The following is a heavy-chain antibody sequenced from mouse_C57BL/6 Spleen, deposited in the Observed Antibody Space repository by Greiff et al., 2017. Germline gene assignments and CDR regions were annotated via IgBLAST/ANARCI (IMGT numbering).Heavy chain of an antibody. CDR3: AIYPAQAYYFDY. J-gene: IGHJ2*01. CDR2: IHPSDSET. CDR1: GYTFTSYW. D-gene: IGHD3-2*02. V-gene: IGHV1-74*01. Sequence: QVQLQQPGAELVKPGASVTVSCKASGYTFTSYWMHWVKQRPGQGLEWIGRIHPSDSETNYKQKFKGKATLTVDKSSSTAYMQLSSLTSEDSAVYYWAIYPAQAYYFDYWGQGTTLTVSS.